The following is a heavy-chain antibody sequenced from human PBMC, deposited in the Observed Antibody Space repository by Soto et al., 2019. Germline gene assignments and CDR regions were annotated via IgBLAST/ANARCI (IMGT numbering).Heavy chain of an antibody. Sequence: QVQLVASGGGVVQPGGSLRLSCAASGFTFRNYAMHWVRQAPGKGLECLAVIAYDGSNAFYRDSVKGRFTISRDNSKNTLYLHMNSLRSEDTGVYYCARGDREDILVVVGVRPGEYGIDIWGQGTTVTVSS. J-gene: IGHJ6*02. CDR2: IAYDGSNA. V-gene: IGHV3-30-3*01. CDR3: ARGDREDILVVVGVRPGEYGIDI. D-gene: IGHD2-15*01. CDR1: GFTFRNYA.